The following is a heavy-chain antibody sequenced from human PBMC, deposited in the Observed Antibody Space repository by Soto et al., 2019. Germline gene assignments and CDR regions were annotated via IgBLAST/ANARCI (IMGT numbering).Heavy chain of an antibody. J-gene: IGHJ4*02. Sequence: SETLSLTCTVSGGSXXXXXXXXXXXPPGKGLEWIGYIYYSGSTNYNPSLKSRVTISVDTSKNQFSLKLSSVTAADPAVYYCAGGRGYSYGSFDYWGQGTLVTVSS. D-gene: IGHD5-18*01. CDR3: AGGRGYSYGSFDY. CDR1: GGSXXXXX. V-gene: IGHV4-59*01. CDR2: IYYSGST.